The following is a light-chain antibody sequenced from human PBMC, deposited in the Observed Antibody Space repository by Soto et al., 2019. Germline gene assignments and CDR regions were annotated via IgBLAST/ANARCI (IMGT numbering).Light chain of an antibody. J-gene: IGKJ2*01. CDR1: QSFDTN. CDR3: QQYYNWPPYT. V-gene: IGKV3-15*01. CDR2: GAS. Sequence: EVVMTQSPATPSVSPENRATLCCRASQSFDTNLAWYQQKPGQAPRLLVHGASTRAAGVPAMFTGIGSGTDFTLTISGLQSDDVAVYYCQQYYNWPPYTFGQGNKLQIK.